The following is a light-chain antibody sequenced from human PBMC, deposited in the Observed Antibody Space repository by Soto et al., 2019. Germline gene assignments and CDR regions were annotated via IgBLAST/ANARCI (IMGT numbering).Light chain of an antibody. J-gene: IGLJ2*01. Sequence: QLVLTQSPSASASLGASVKLTCTLISGHNTYAIAWHQQQPEKGPRYLMKVNSDGSHIKGDGTPDRFSGSSSGAERYLTISSLQSEDEADYYCQTGGTDVVFGGGTKVTVL. V-gene: IGLV4-69*01. CDR2: VNSDGSH. CDR1: SGHNTYA. CDR3: QTGGTDVV.